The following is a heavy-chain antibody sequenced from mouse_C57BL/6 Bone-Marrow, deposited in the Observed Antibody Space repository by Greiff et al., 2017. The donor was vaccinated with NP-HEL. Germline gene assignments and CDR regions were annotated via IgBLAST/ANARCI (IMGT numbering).Heavy chain of an antibody. V-gene: IGHV1-64*01. CDR2: IHPNSGST. Sequence: QVQLQQPGAELVKPGASVKLSCKASGYTFTSYWMHWVKQRPGQGLEWIGMIHPNSGSTNYNEKFKSKATLTVDKSSSTAYMQLSSLTSEDSEVYYCARFYYSWFAYWGQGTLVTVSA. J-gene: IGHJ3*01. CDR3: ARFYYSWFAY. CDR1: GYTFTSYW. D-gene: IGHD2-1*01.